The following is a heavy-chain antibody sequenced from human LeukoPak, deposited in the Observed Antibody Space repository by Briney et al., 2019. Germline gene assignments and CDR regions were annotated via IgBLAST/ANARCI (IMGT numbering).Heavy chain of an antibody. J-gene: IGHJ4*02. D-gene: IGHD3-3*01. CDR2: ISYDGSNK. Sequence: GGSLRLSCAASGFTFSSYAMHWVRQAPGKGLEWVAVISYDGSNKYYADSVKGRFTISRDNSKNTLYLQMNSLRAEDTAVYYCARGYYDFWSGYFDYWGQGTLVTVSS. V-gene: IGHV3-30*04. CDR3: ARGYYDFWSGYFDY. CDR1: GFTFSSYA.